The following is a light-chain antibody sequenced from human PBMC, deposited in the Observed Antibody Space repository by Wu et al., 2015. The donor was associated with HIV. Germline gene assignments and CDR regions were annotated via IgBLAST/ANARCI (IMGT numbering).Light chain of an antibody. CDR1: QSVSSY. V-gene: IGKV3-11*01. CDR3: QQGSNWPLT. J-gene: IGKJ5*01. Sequence: ELVLTQSPATLSLSPGGRATLPCRASQSVSSYLTWYQQKPGQAPRLLIYEASKRATGIPARFSGSGSGTDFTLTISNLEPEDFAIYFCQQGSNWPLTFGQGTRLEIK. CDR2: EAS.